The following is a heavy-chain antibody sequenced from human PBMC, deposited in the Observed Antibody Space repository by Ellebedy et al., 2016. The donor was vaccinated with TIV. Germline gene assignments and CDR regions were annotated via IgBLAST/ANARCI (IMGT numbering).Heavy chain of an antibody. CDR2: VSHDGIVQ. Sequence: PGGSLRLSCAASGFTSSNYGMHWVRRAPGKGLEWMAVVSHDGIVQSYSDSLKGRFTVSRDNYKNTVYLQMNSPRAEDTAVYYCAKEAKVHAGPWYFDLWGRGTLVTVSS. CDR3: AKEAKVHAGPWYFDL. V-gene: IGHV3-30*18. J-gene: IGHJ2*01. CDR1: GFTSSNYG. D-gene: IGHD1-1*01.